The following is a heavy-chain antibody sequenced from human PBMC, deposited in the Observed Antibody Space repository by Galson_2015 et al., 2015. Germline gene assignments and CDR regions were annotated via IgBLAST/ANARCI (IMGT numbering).Heavy chain of an antibody. D-gene: IGHD6-6*01. CDR3: AKSKAFKQLVCDY. CDR2: ISGSGGST. CDR1: GFTFSSYA. V-gene: IGHV3-23*01. J-gene: IGHJ4*02. Sequence: SLRLSCAASGFTFSSYAMSWVRQAPGKGLEWVSAISGSGGSTHYADSVKGRFTISRDNSKNTLYLQMNSLRAEDTAVYYCAKSKAFKQLVCDYWGQGTLVTVSS.